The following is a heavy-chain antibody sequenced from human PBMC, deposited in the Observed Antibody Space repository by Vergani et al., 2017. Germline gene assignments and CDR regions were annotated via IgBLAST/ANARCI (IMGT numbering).Heavy chain of an antibody. CDR3: AKDRRITMVRGAMDV. V-gene: IGHV3-30*18. Sequence: QVQLVESGGGVVQPGRSLRLSCAASGFTFSSYGMNWVRQAPGKGLEWVAVISYDGSNKYYADSVKGRFTISRDNSKNTLYLQMNSLRAEDTAVYYCAKDRRITMVRGAMDVWGKGP. CDR1: GFTFSSYG. J-gene: IGHJ6*03. D-gene: IGHD3-10*01. CDR2: ISYDGSNK.